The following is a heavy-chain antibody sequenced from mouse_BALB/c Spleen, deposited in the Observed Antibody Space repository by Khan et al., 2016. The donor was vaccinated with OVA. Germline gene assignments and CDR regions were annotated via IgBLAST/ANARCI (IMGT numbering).Heavy chain of an antibody. V-gene: IGHV1-54*01. D-gene: IGHD2-4*01. Sequence: QVQLQQSGAELVRPGTSVKVSCKASGYAFTNYLIEWVKQRPGQGLEWIGVINPGSGGTNYNEKFKGKATLTADRSSSTAYMQLSSLTSDDSAVYFCARKGYSDYDRNWFAYWGQGTLVTVSA. CDR1: GYAFTNYL. CDR3: ARKGYSDYDRNWFAY. J-gene: IGHJ3*01. CDR2: INPGSGGT.